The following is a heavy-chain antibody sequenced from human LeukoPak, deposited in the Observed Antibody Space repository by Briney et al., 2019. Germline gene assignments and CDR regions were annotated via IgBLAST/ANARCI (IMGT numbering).Heavy chain of an antibody. Sequence: KPSETLSLTCTVSSGSISTSNYYWGWVRQPPGKALEWIGNIFYSGSTYYSPSLKSRVSISVDTSKNLFSLRLASVTAADTAVYFCARISETAMITMWGQGTLVTVSS. J-gene: IGHJ4*02. CDR1: SGSISTSNYY. D-gene: IGHD5-18*01. CDR3: ARISETAMITM. CDR2: IFYSGST. V-gene: IGHV4-39*02.